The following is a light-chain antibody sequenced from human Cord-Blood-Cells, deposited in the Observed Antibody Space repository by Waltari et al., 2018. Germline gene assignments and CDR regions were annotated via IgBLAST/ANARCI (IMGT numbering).Light chain of an antibody. CDR1: SSDVGRYNL. V-gene: IGLV2-23*02. J-gene: IGLJ3*02. Sequence: QPALTQPASVSGSPGQSITISCTATSSDVGRYNLVSWYQPHPGKAPKLMIYEVSKRPSGVSNRFSGSKSGNTASLTISGLQAEDEADYYCCSYAGSSTWVFGGGTKLTVL. CDR2: EVS. CDR3: CSYAGSSTWV.